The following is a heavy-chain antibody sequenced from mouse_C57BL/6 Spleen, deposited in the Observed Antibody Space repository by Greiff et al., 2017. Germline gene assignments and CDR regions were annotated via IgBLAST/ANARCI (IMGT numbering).Heavy chain of an antibody. D-gene: IGHD2-3*01. V-gene: IGHV2-5*01. CDR1: GFSLTSYG. J-gene: IGHJ3*01. Sequence: QVQLQQSGPGLVQPSQSLSITCTVSGFSLTSYGVHWVRQSPGKGLEWLGLIWRGGSTDYTAAFMSRLGITKDNSKSPVFFKMNSLQADDTAIYSCAKGDGYPAWFAYWGQGTLVTVSA. CDR3: AKGDGYPAWFAY. CDR2: IWRGGST.